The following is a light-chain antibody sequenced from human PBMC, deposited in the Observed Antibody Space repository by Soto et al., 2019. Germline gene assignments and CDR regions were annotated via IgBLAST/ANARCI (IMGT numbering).Light chain of an antibody. CDR2: DVS. CDR3: CSYGGSQTLAI. J-gene: IGLJ2*01. CDR1: SSDVGAYKY. V-gene: IGLV2-11*01. Sequence: QAVVTQPRSVSGSPGQSVAISCTGTSSDVGAYKYVSWYQRHPGKAPKLMIYDVSTRSSGVPDRFSGSKSGNTASLTISGLQAEDEADYFCCSYGGSQTLAIFGGGTKVTVL.